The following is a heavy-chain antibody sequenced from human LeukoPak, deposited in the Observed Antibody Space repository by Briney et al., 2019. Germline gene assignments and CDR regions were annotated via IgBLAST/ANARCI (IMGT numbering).Heavy chain of an antibody. CDR2: IWYDGTTK. V-gene: IGHV3-33*01. J-gene: IGHJ4*02. CDR3: AGAFGSYIDY. Sequence: PGRSLRLSCAASGFTFSSFGLHWVRQAPGKGLEWVAVIWYDGTTKYYADSVKGRFTISRDTSKNTLYLQMSSLRAEDTAVYYCAGAFGSYIDYWGQGTLVTVSS. CDR1: GFTFSSFG. D-gene: IGHD3-3*01.